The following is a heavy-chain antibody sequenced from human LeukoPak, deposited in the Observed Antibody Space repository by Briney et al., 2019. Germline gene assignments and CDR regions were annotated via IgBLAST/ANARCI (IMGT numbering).Heavy chain of an antibody. V-gene: IGHV4-59*01. CDR2: ISYSGST. CDR3: VRGGRVVKSLFGMDV. D-gene: IGHD3-3*01. J-gene: IGHJ6*02. Sequence: SETLSLTCTVSGGSISTYYWCWIRQSPGKGLEWIGYISYSGSTNYNPSPKSRVTISVDRPKNQFSLKLSSVTAADTAVYYCVRGGRVVKSLFGMDVWGQGTTVTVSS. CDR1: GGSISTYY.